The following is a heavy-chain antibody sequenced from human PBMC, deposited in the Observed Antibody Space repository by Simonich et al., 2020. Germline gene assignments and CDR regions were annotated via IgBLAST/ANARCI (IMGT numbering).Heavy chain of an antibody. CDR1: GYTFTGYY. CDR2: INPNSGGT. J-gene: IGHJ4*02. Sequence: QVQLVQSGAEVKKPGASVKVSCKASGYTFTGYYMHWVRQAPGQGLGGMGRINPNSGGTNYAQKFQGRVTMTRDTSISTAYMELSRLRSDDTAVYYCARVNYDSSGYYYAYYFDYWGQGTLVTVSS. CDR3: ARVNYDSSGYYYAYYFDY. D-gene: IGHD3-22*01. V-gene: IGHV1-2*06.